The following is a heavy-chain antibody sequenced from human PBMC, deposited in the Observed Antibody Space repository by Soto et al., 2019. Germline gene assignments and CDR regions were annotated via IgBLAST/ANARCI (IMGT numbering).Heavy chain of an antibody. CDR2: INPNSGAT. J-gene: IGHJ4*02. V-gene: IGHV1-2*02. CDR3: ARDFVSTIGDFDY. CDR1: GYTFTGYY. Sequence: QVQLVQSGAEVKNPGASVKVSCKASGYTFTGYYLHWVRQAPGQGLEWVGWINPNSGATNYAQIFQGRGTMTRGTSISTAYMELSRLTSDDTAVYYCARDFVSTIGDFDYWGQGTLVTVSS. D-gene: IGHD5-12*01.